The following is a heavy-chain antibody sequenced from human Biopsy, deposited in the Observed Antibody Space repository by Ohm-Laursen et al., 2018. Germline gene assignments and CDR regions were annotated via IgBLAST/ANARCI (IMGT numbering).Heavy chain of an antibody. J-gene: IGHJ5*02. D-gene: IGHD1-7*01. V-gene: IGHV1-8*01. CDR1: GYTFTSYD. CDR2: LNPVSGNS. CDR3: GRAVRNQLLTDP. Sequence: ASVKVSCKASGYTFTSYDITWVRQASGQGPEWIGWLNPVSGNSHFGQKLRGRVTVTSDTSISTAYMELSGLTSDDTATYYCGRAVRNQLLTDPWGQGTLVTVTS.